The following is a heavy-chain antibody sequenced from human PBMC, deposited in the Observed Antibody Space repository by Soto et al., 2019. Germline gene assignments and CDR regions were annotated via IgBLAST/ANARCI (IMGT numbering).Heavy chain of an antibody. Sequence: GASVKVSCKASGGTFSSYAISWVRQAPGQGLEWMGGIIPIFGTANYAQKFQGRVTITADKSTSTAYMELSSLRSEDTAVYYCARGIPGYGLGDAFDIWGQGTMVTVSS. CDR3: ARGIPGYGLGDAFDI. J-gene: IGHJ3*02. D-gene: IGHD3-10*01. CDR2: IIPIFGTA. V-gene: IGHV1-69*06. CDR1: GGTFSSYA.